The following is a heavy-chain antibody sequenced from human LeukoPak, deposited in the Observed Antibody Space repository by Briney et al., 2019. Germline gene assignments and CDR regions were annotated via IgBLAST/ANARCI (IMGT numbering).Heavy chain of an antibody. D-gene: IGHD6-25*01. V-gene: IGHV1-8*03. CDR3: ARTTSFTASGYDY. CDR2: MNPNSGDR. Sequence: GASVKVSCRASGYTFTTYHINWVRQATGQGLEWMGWMNPNSGDRGYAQKFQGRVTITTDTSIGTAHMELSSLRSEDTAVYFCARTTSFTASGYDYWGQGTLVTVSS. J-gene: IGHJ4*02. CDR1: GYTFTTYH.